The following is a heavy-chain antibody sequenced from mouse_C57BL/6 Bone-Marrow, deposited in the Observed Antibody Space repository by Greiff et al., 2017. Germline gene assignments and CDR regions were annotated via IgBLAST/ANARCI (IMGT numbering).Heavy chain of an antibody. V-gene: IGHV1-81*01. CDR3: ARKGIYGSIYYFDY. J-gene: IGHJ2*01. CDR1: GYTFTSYG. CDR2: IYPRSGNT. Sequence: QVQLQQSGAELARPGASVKLSCKASGYTFTSYGISWVKQRTGQGLEWIGEIYPRSGNTYYNEKFKGKATLTADKSSSTAYMELRSLTSEDSAVYFCARKGIYGSIYYFDYWGQGTTLTGSS. D-gene: IGHD1-1*01.